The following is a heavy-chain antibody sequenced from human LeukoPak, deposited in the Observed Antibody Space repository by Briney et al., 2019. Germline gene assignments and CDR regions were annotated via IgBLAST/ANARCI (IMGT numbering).Heavy chain of an antibody. J-gene: IGHJ4*02. V-gene: IGHV3-64*01. CDR3: ARDSGTTVTTFSFDY. Sequence: QPGGSLRLSCAASGFTFSSYAMHWVRQAPGKGLEYVSAISSNGGSTYYANSVKGRFTISRDNSKNTLYLQMGSLRAEDMAVYYCARDSGTTVTTFSFDYWGQGTLVTVSS. CDR2: ISSNGGST. CDR1: GFTFSSYA. D-gene: IGHD4-17*01.